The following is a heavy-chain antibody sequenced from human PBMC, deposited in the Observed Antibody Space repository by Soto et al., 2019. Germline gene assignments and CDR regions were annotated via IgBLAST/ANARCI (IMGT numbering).Heavy chain of an antibody. Sequence: ASVKVSCKASGYTFTSYGISWVRQAPGQGLEWMGWISAYNGNTNYAQKLQGRVTMTTDTSTSTAYMELRSLRSDDTAVYYCARDEAYYDFWSGPTGYGMDVWGQGTTVTASS. CDR2: ISAYNGNT. V-gene: IGHV1-18*04. CDR1: GYTFTSYG. CDR3: ARDEAYYDFWSGPTGYGMDV. D-gene: IGHD3-3*01. J-gene: IGHJ6*02.